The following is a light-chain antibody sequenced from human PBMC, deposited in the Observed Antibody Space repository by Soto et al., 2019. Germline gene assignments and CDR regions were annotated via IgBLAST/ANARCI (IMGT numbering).Light chain of an antibody. CDR1: ESINRH. J-gene: IGKJ5*01. V-gene: IGKV1-39*01. CDR3: KQSYRTLSLS. Sequence: DLQMTQSPSSLSASVGDRVTITCRASESINRHLNWYQQKPGKAPKLLIYAASSLQNGVPSRFSGSGSGTDFTLTISNLQPEDFATYYCKQSYRTLSLSFGQGTRLEIK. CDR2: AAS.